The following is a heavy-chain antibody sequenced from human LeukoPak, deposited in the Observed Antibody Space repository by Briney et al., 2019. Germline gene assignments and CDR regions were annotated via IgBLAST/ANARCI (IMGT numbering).Heavy chain of an antibody. CDR3: ARLWSGLRPPDY. CDR1: GFTFSSYSMN. CDR2: IYYSGNT. D-gene: IGHD3-3*01. V-gene: IGHV4-39*01. Sequence: PGGSLRLSCAASGFTFSSYSMNWVRQAPGKGLEWIGSIYYSGNTYYNPSLKSRVTISADTFNNQFYLKLRSVTAADTAVYYCARLWSGLRPPDYWGQGTLVIVSS. J-gene: IGHJ4*02.